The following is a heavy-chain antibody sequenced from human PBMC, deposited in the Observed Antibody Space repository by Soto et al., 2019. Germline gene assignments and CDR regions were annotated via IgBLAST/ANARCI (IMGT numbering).Heavy chain of an antibody. J-gene: IGHJ6*02. CDR1: GGSFSGYY. CDR3: ARERLHIVVMTTIPEYYYYGLDV. D-gene: IGHD2-21*02. V-gene: IGHV4-34*01. Sequence: SETLSLTCAVYGGSFSGYYWSWIRQPPGKGLEWIGEINHSGSTNYNPSLKSRVTISVDTSKNQFSLKLSSVTAADTAVYYCARERLHIVVMTTIPEYYYYGLDVWGQGTTVTVSS. CDR2: INHSGST.